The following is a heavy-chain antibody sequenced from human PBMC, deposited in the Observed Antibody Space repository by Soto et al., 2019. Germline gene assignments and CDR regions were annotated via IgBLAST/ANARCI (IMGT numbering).Heavy chain of an antibody. J-gene: IGHJ6*02. CDR3: ARGYRRGPPRYGMDV. CDR1: GYTFTGYY. V-gene: IGHV1-2*04. D-gene: IGHD3-10*01. Sequence: ASVKVSCKASGYTFTGYYMHWVRQAPGQGLEWMGWINPNSGGTNYAQKFQGWVTMTRDTSISTAYMELSRLRSDDTAVYYCARGYRRGPPRYGMDVWGQGTTVTVSS. CDR2: INPNSGGT.